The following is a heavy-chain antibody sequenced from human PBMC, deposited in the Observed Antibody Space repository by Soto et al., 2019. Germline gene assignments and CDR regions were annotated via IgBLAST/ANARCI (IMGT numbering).Heavy chain of an antibody. J-gene: IGHJ5*02. D-gene: IGHD1-20*01. Sequence: EAQLLESGGGLVQPGGSLRLSCAASGFTFSSYAMSWVRQAPGKGLEWVSAISGSGGRTYYADSVKGRFTSSRDNSKNSPYLQMNSQRAEATAGYYCAKDHPRIRVDPWGQGTLVTVSS. CDR3: AKDHPRIRVDP. V-gene: IGHV3-23*01. CDR1: GFTFSSYA. CDR2: ISGSGGRT.